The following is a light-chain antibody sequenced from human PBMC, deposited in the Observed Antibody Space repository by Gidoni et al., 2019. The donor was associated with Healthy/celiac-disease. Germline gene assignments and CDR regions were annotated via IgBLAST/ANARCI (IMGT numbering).Light chain of an antibody. J-gene: IGKJ2*01. CDR2: DAS. V-gene: IGKV3-11*01. CDR3: QQRSNWPPKYT. CDR1: QSVSSY. Sequence: IVLTQSTATLPLSPGERATLAYRPSQSVSSYLAWYQQKPGQAPRLLIYDASNRATGIPARFSGSGSGTDFTLTISSLEPEDFAFDYCQQRSNWPPKYTFGQGTKLEIK.